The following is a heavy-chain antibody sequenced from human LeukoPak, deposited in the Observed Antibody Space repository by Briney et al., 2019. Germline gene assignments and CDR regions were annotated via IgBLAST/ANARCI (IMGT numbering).Heavy chain of an antibody. CDR2: ISVNGGST. CDR3: TKGRLLSDY. Sequence: GGSLRLSCAASGFTFTNYAMNWVRQAPGKGLEWVSGISVNGGSTYYADSVKGRFTISRDNSKNTVYLQMNSLRAEDTAVYYCTKGRLLSDYWGQGTLVTVSS. J-gene: IGHJ4*02. CDR1: GFTFTNYA. V-gene: IGHV3-23*01.